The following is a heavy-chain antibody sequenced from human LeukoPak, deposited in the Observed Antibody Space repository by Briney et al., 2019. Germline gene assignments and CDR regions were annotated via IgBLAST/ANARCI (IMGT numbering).Heavy chain of an antibody. V-gene: IGHV3-21*01. CDR1: GFTFSTYA. Sequence: PGGSLRLSCAASGFTFSTYAMNWVRQAPGKGLEWVSSMTTISTLMYYAASVKGRFTVSRDNAKNSLYLQMNSLRAEDTAVYYCTRARVVTVPGTADYYFYMDVWGRGTTVTVSS. D-gene: IGHD6-19*01. CDR3: TRARVVTVPGTADYYFYMDV. CDR2: MTTISTLM. J-gene: IGHJ6*03.